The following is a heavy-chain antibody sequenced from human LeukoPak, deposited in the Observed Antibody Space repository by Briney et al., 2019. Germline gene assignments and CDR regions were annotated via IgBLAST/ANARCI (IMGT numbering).Heavy chain of an antibody. Sequence: PGGSLRLSCAASGFTVSSSFMSWVRQAPGKGLEWVSVIYSGGSTYYADSVKGRFSISRDNSQNTLYLQMDSLRAEDTAIYYCARGGTTRATAMYYWGQGTLVTVSS. CDR1: GFTVSSSF. CDR3: ARGGTTRATAMYY. J-gene: IGHJ4*02. V-gene: IGHV3-53*01. D-gene: IGHD4-17*01. CDR2: IYSGGST.